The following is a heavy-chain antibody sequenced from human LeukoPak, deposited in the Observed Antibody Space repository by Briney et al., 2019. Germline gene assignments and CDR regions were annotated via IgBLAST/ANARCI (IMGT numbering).Heavy chain of an antibody. Sequence: QSGGSLRLSCAASGFTFSSSWMHWVRQAPGKGLEWVSGISWNSGSIGYADSVKGRFTISRDNAKNSLYLQMNSLRAEDTALYYCAKEGGDYWGQGTLVTVSS. J-gene: IGHJ4*02. CDR1: GFTFSSSW. CDR2: ISWNSGSI. CDR3: AKEGGDY. V-gene: IGHV3-9*01.